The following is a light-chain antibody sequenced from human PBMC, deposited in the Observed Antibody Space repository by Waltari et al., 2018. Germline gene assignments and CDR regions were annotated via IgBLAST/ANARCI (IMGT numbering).Light chain of an antibody. CDR1: SPHPGEGHP. CDR2: GNN. CDR3: QSFDSRLSDGVV. V-gene: IGLV1-40*01. J-gene: IGLJ2*01. Sequence: QSVLTQPPSVSGTPGQRATIPCTGSSPHPGEGHPVHLHQKIPGTAPKPLIFGNNNRPSGVPDRFSGSKSGTSASLAITGLQAEDEGDYYCQSFDSRLSDGVVFGGGTKVTVL.